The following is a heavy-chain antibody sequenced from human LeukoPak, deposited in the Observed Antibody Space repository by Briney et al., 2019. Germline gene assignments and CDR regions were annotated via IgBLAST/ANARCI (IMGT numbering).Heavy chain of an antibody. CDR1: GYVFTNYF. D-gene: IGHD4/OR15-4a*01. CDR3: ARGAFQSGAQSDAFDI. Sequence: ASVTVSCKTSGYVFTNYFMHWVRQAPGQGLEWMGIINPSDGSTSYAQNFQDRVTVTGDTSTTSVYMELSSLRSEDTAVYYCARGAFQSGAQSDAFDIWGQGTMVTVSS. V-gene: IGHV1-46*01. CDR2: INPSDGST. J-gene: IGHJ3*02.